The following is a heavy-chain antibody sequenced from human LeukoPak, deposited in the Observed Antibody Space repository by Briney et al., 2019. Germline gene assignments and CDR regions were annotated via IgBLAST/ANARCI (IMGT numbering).Heavy chain of an antibody. D-gene: IGHD3-16*01. CDR1: EFSVGSNY. V-gene: IGHV3-21*01. CDR2: ISSSSSYI. Sequence: PGGSLRLSCAASEFSVGSNYMTWVRQAPGKGLEWVSSISSSSSYIYYADSVKGRFTISRDNAKNSLYLQMNSLRAEDTAVYYCARDRLLYYDYVWGSSDAFDIWGQGTMVTVSS. J-gene: IGHJ3*02. CDR3: ARDRLLYYDYVWGSSDAFDI.